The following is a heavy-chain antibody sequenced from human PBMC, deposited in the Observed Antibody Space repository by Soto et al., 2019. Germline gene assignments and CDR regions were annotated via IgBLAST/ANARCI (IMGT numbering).Heavy chain of an antibody. CDR1: GYIFTDHL. CDR3: ARGAQGFFPVSGIYFYFDH. D-gene: IGHD3-22*01. CDR2: VHPDSGGT. V-gene: IGHV1-2*02. Sequence: ASVKVSCKTSGYIFTDHLIHWVRQSPGQGLQWVGWVHPDSGGTNVAQAFQDRVTMTADTSITTAYMDLARLRPDDTAIFYCARGAQGFFPVSGIYFYFDHWGQGTPVTSPQ. J-gene: IGHJ4*02.